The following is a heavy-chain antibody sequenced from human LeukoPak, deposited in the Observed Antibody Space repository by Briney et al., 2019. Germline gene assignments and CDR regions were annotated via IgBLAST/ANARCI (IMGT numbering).Heavy chain of an antibody. Sequence: GASVKVSCKASGYTYTNYGISWVRQAPGQGLEWMGWIAVYNGNTNYAQKFQGRLTMTTDTSTSTAYMELRSLRSDDTALYYCARDQLVLPRGISGYWGQGTLVTVSS. D-gene: IGHD1-14*01. CDR1: GYTYTNYG. CDR3: ARDQLVLPRGISGY. CDR2: IAVYNGNT. J-gene: IGHJ4*02. V-gene: IGHV1-18*01.